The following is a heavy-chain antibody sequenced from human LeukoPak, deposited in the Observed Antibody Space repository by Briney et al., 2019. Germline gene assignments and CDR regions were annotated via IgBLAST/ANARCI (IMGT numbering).Heavy chain of an antibody. CDR2: ISKDGGNT. CDR3: AKIHATGWYDWFFDL. D-gene: IGHD6-19*01. Sequence: GRSLRLSCAASGFSFSNYAMHWVRQAPGKGLEWVAVISKDGGNTHYADSVKGRFTVSRDDSKNTLYLQMNSVRSDDTAVYHCAKIHATGWYDWFFDLWGRGSQVTVSS. CDR1: GFSFSNYA. J-gene: IGHJ2*01. V-gene: IGHV3-30-3*02.